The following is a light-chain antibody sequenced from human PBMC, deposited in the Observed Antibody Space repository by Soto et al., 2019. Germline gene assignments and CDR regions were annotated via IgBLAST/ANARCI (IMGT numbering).Light chain of an antibody. V-gene: IGLV2-23*01. CDR2: EGG. CDR1: SSDVGNYNL. J-gene: IGLJ2*01. Sequence: QSALTQPASVSGSPVQSITISFTETSSDVGNYNLVSWYQQYPVKAPKLMIYEGGKRPSGVSNRFSCSKSGNTASLTISGLQAEDEADYYCCSFALRSTLIFGGGTKLTVL. CDR3: CSFALRSTLI.